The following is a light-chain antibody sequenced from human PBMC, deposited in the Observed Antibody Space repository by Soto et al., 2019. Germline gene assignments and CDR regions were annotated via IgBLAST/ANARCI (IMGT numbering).Light chain of an antibody. CDR1: RTVLDY. V-gene: IGKV1-39*01. CDR2: GAT. Sequence: DIQMTQSPSSLSASVGDRVTITCRASRTVLDYLNWYQQKPGRAPQLLIFGATNLQRGVPSRFRCSGSGTNFTLTITSLQREDCAFYYCQQSFSTPRGFTFGPGTKVNI. J-gene: IGKJ3*01. CDR3: QQSFSTPRGFT.